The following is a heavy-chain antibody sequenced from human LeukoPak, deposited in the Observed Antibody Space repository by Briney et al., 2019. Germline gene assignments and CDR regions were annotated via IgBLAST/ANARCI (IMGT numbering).Heavy chain of an antibody. CDR1: GGSISRYY. Sequence: AETLSLTCTVSGGSISRYYWSWIRQPPGKGLEWLGYIYYSGSNNYSLSHKSRVTISVDTSKNQCSLKPSSVTAADTAVYYCARDGRGGDYVWGSYRRGDAFDIWGQGTMVTVSS. D-gene: IGHD3-16*02. V-gene: IGHV4-59*12. J-gene: IGHJ3*02. CDR2: IYYSGSN. CDR3: ARDGRGGDYVWGSYRRGDAFDI.